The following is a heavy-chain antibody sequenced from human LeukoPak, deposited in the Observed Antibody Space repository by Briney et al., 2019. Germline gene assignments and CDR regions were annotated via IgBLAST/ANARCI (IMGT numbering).Heavy chain of an antibody. CDR3: ASRVVLNYYYYYGMDV. Sequence: SVKVSCKASGGXFSSYAISWVRQAPGQGLEWMGRIIPILGIANYGQKFQGRVTITADKSTSTAYMELSSLRSEDTAVYYCASRVVLNYYYYYGMDVWGQGTTVTVSS. CDR1: GGXFSSYA. J-gene: IGHJ6*02. D-gene: IGHD2-21*01. CDR2: IIPILGIA. V-gene: IGHV1-69*04.